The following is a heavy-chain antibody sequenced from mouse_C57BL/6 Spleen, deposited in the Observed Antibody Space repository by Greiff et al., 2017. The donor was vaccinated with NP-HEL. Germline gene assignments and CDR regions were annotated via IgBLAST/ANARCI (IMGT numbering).Heavy chain of an antibody. Sequence: EVKLVESGGGLVQPGGSLKLSCAASGFTFSDYYMYWVRQTPEKRLEWVAYISNGGGSTYYPDTVKGRFTISRDTAKNTLYLQMSRLKSEDTAMYYCARVGRRDFDVWGTGTTVTVSS. V-gene: IGHV5-12*01. CDR1: GFTFSDYY. D-gene: IGHD4-1*01. CDR3: ARVGRRDFDV. CDR2: ISNGGGST. J-gene: IGHJ1*03.